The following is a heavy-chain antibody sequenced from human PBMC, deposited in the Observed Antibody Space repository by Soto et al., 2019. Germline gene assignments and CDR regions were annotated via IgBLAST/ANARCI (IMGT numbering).Heavy chain of an antibody. V-gene: IGHV3-23*01. Sequence: GGSLRLSCAASGFTFSSYGMHWVRQAPGKGLEWVSGISGSGDSTYYADSVKGRFTISRDNSKNTLYVQMNSLRAEDTAIYYCARKGPPRDAFDIWGQGTMVTVSS. CDR1: GFTFSSYG. CDR3: ARKGPPRDAFDI. J-gene: IGHJ3*02. CDR2: ISGSGDST.